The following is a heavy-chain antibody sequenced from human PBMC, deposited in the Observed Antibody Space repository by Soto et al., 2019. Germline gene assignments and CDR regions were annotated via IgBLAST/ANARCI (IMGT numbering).Heavy chain of an antibody. D-gene: IGHD6-13*01. Sequence: LRLSCAASGFTFSSYAMNWVRQAPGKGLEWVSAISSGGGSPYYTDSVKGRFTISRDNSKNTLYLQMNSLRAEDTAVYYCAKQIPAAGSDYWGQGTLVTVSS. CDR3: AKQIPAAGSDY. CDR2: ISSGGGSP. CDR1: GFTFSSYA. J-gene: IGHJ4*02. V-gene: IGHV3-23*01.